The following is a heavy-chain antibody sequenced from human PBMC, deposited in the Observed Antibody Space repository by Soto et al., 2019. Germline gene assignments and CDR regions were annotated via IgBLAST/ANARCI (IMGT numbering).Heavy chain of an antibody. D-gene: IGHD1-26*01. CDR3: ARDLYSNSLDY. CDR1: GFTFSRYG. CDR2: IWYDGSSE. Sequence: QVQLVESGGGVVQPGMSLRLSCVASGFTFSRYGMHWVRQSPGKGLEWVAVIWYDGSSEYYADSVKGRFTISRDNSKNAGELQMNSLRAEDTAVYYCARDLYSNSLDYWGQGTLVTVSS. V-gene: IGHV3-33*01. J-gene: IGHJ4*02.